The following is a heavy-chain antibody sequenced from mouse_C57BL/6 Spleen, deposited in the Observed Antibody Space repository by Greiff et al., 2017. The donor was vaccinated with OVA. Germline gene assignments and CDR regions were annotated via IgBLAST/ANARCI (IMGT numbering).Heavy chain of an antibody. D-gene: IGHD2-4*01. V-gene: IGHV2-9-1*01. J-gene: IGHJ2*01. CDR2: IWTGGGT. Sequence: VMLVESGPGLVAPSQSLSITCTVSGFSLTSYAISWVRQPPGKGLEWLGVIWTGGGTNYNSALKSRLSISKDNSKSQVFLKMNSLQTEDTARYYCARNFDYDSYYFDYWGQGTTLTVSS. CDR3: ARNFDYDSYYFDY. CDR1: GFSLTSYA.